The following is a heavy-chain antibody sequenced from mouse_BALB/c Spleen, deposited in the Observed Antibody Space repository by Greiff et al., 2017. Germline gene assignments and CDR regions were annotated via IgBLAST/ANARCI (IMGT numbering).Heavy chain of an antibody. D-gene: IGHD1-1*01. Sequence: EVKLQQSGTVLARPGASVKMSCKASGYSFTSYWMHWVKQRPGQGLEWIGAIYPGNSDTSYNQKFKGKAKLTAVTSASTAYMELSSLTNEDSAVYYCTRWITTVVGDYWGQGTTLTVSS. CDR3: TRWITTVVGDY. CDR2: IYPGNSDT. J-gene: IGHJ2*01. CDR1: GYSFTSYW. V-gene: IGHV1-5*01.